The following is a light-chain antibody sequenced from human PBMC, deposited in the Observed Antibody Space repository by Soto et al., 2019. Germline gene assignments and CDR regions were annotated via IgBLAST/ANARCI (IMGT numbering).Light chain of an antibody. V-gene: IGKV3-15*01. CDR1: RGVGST. J-gene: IGKJ1*01. Sequence: EMVMTQSPATLSVSPGEKVTLSCRPGRGVGSTLAWNQQKPGQPPRLLIYVASTRAAGIPARFSGSGSGTEFTLTISSLQSEDFAVYYCQQYKDWPPRFGQGTKVEIK. CDR2: VAS. CDR3: QQYKDWPPR.